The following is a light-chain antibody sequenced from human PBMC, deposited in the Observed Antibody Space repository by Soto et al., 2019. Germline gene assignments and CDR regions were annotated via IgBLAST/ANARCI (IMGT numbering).Light chain of an antibody. J-gene: IGKJ5*01. CDR1: QSFSNTY. V-gene: IGKV3D-20*02. Sequence: EIVLTQSPGTLSLSPGERATLSCGASQSFSNTYLAWYQLKPGQAPRLLIYGASRRATGIPDRFSGSGSGTDFTLTISSLEPEDFAVYYCQQRSNWQITFGQGTRLEI. CDR3: QQRSNWQIT. CDR2: GAS.